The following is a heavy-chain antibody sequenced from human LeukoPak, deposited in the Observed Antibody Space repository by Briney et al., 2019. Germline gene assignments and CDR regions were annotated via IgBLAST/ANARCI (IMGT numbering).Heavy chain of an antibody. CDR2: IYYSGST. D-gene: IGHD3-16*02. J-gene: IGHJ4*02. V-gene: IGHV4-30-4*01. CDR3: PRHNNYDYIWGSYRPTGGFDY. Sequence: PSETLSLTCTVSGGSISSCDSYWTWIRQPPGQDLEWIGNIYYSGSTYYNPSLKSRVIISVYTSKTQFSLKLSSVTAADTSLYYCPRHNNYDYIWGSYRPTGGFDYWGQGTLVTVSS. CDR1: GGSISSCDSY.